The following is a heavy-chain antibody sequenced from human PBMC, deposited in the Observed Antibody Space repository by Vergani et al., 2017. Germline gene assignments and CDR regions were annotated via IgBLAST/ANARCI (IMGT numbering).Heavy chain of an antibody. CDR2: IYYSGST. CDR3: ARGRSGGGSYRLNYYYYYMDV. D-gene: IGHD1-26*01. V-gene: IGHV4-39*07. Sequence: QLQLQESGPGLVKPSETLSLTCTVSGGSISSSSYYWGWIRQPPGKGLEWIGSIYYSGSTNYNPSLKSRVTISVDTSKNQFSLKLSSVTAADTAVYYCARGRSGGGSYRLNYYYYYMDVWGKGP. J-gene: IGHJ6*03. CDR1: GGSISSSSYY.